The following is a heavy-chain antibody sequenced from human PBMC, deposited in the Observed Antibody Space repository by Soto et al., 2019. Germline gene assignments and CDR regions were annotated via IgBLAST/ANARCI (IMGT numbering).Heavy chain of an antibody. J-gene: IGHJ4*02. CDR1: GFTVSSNS. Sequence: GGSLRLSCAASGFTVSSNSMSWVRQAPGKGLEWVSLIYTDGGTYYGDSVKGRFTISRDTSKNTLSLQMTSLRADDTAVYYCARDNSMLGAPFHYWGQGTLVTVSS. D-gene: IGHD3-16*01. CDR3: ARDNSMLGAPFHY. V-gene: IGHV3-53*01. CDR2: IYTDGGT.